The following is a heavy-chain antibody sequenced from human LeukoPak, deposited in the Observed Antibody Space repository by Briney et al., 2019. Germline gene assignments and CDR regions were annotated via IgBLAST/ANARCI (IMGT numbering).Heavy chain of an antibody. J-gene: IGHJ3*02. CDR2: IIPILGIA. CDR3: ARGLAAQDAFDI. D-gene: IGHD6-6*01. V-gene: IGHV1-69*04. Sequence: SVKVSCKASGGTFSSYAISWVRQAPGQGLEWMGRIIPILGIANYAQKFQGRVTITADKSTSTAYMELSSLRAEDRAVYYCARGLAAQDAFDIWGQGTMVTVSS. CDR1: GGTFSSYA.